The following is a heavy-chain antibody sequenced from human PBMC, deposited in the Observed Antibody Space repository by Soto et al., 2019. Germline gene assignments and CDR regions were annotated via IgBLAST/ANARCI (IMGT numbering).Heavy chain of an antibody. V-gene: IGHV1-69*13. D-gene: IGHD3-3*01. Sequence: GASVKVSCKASGGTFSSYAVSWVRQAPGQGLEWMGGIIPIFGTANYAQKFQGRVTITADESTSTAYMELRSLRSDDTAVYYCAREGTPTESDYDFWSGYWKTKPNWFDPWGQGTLVTVSS. CDR3: AREGTPTESDYDFWSGYWKTKPNWFDP. CDR2: IIPIFGTA. CDR1: GGTFSSYA. J-gene: IGHJ5*02.